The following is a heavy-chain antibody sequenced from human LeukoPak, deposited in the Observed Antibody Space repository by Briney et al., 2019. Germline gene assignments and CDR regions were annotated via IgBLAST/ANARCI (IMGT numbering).Heavy chain of an antibody. CDR2: IYYSGST. CDR3: ARSLVVITYDAFDI. J-gene: IGHJ3*02. Sequence: SETLSLTCTVSGDSISSSTYYWGWLRQPPGKGLEWIGSIYYSGSTYYNPSLKSRVTISIDTSKNQFSLKLSSVTAADTAVYYCARSLVVITYDAFDIWGQGTMVTVSS. D-gene: IGHD3-22*01. CDR1: GDSISSSTYY. V-gene: IGHV4-39*07.